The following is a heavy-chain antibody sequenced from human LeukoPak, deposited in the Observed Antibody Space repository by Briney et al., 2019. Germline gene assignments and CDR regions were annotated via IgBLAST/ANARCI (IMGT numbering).Heavy chain of an antibody. D-gene: IGHD2-2*01. J-gene: IGHJ5*02. CDR1: GFTFSSYG. V-gene: IGHV3-33*01. CDR2: IWYDGSNK. CDR3: ARGLGYCSSTSRYAAGSNWFDP. Sequence: QPGGSLRLSCAASGFTFSSYGMHWVRQAPGKGLEWVAVIWYDGSNKYYADSVKGRFTISRDNSKNTLYLQMNSLRAEDTAVYYCARGLGYCSSTSRYAAGSNWFDPWGQGTLVTVSS.